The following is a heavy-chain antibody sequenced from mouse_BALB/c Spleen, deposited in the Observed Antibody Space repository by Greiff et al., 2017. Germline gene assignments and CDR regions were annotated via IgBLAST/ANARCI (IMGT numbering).Heavy chain of an antibody. CDR1: GFTFSDYY. V-gene: IGHV5-4*02. J-gene: IGHJ4*01. CDR2: ISDGGSYT. Sequence: EVKVEESGGGLVKPGGSLKLSCAASGFTFSDYYMYWVRQTPEKRLEWVATISDGGSYTYYPDSVKGRFTISRDNAKNNLYLEMSSLKSEDTAMYYCARRPLYYAMDYWGQGTSVTVSS. D-gene: IGHD6-1*01. CDR3: ARRPLYYAMDY.